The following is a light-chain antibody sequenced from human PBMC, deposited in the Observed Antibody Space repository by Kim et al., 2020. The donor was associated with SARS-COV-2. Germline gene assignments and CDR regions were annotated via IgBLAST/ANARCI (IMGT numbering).Light chain of an antibody. Sequence: EIVLTQSPGTLSLSPGERATLFCRASQSVTSTYLAWYQQKPGQAPRLLIYSASSRATGIPDRFSGSGSGTAFTLTISRLEPEDFAVYYCQQYSNSFNNTFGQGTKLEI. V-gene: IGKV3-20*01. J-gene: IGKJ2*01. CDR1: QSVTSTY. CDR2: SAS. CDR3: QQYSNSFNNT.